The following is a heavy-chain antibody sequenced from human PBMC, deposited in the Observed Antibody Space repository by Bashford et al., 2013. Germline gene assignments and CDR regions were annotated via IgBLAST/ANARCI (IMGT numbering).Heavy chain of an antibody. J-gene: IGHJ4*02. CDR2: INPSSGDT. CDR3: ARVGYCSGGTCTPMGAGYYFDY. D-gene: IGHD2-15*01. V-gene: IGHV1-2*02. Sequence: WVRQAPGQGLQWMGWINPSSGDTDFAQTFQGRVHLTRDLSSNTAYMELSSLTSDDTAVYFCARVGYCSGGTCTPMGAGYYFDYWGQGTLVTVSS.